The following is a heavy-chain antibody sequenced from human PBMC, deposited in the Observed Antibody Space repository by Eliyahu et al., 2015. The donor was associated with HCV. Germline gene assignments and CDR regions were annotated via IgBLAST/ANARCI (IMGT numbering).Heavy chain of an antibody. CDR2: IYYSGST. J-gene: IGHJ6*02. CDR3: ARVSRGDYYYGMDV. V-gene: IGHV4-59*01. Sequence: QVQLQESGPGLVKPSETLSLTCPVSGGSISSYYWSWIRQPPGKGLEWIGYIYYSGSTNYNPSLKSRVTISVDTSKNQFSLKLSSVTAADTAVYYCARVSRGDYYYGMDVWGQGTTVTVSS. CDR1: GGSISSYY.